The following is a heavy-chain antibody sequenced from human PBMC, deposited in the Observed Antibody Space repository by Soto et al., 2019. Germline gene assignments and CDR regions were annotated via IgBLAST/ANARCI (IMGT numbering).Heavy chain of an antibody. CDR2: IIHGIGIA. CDR1: GGTFTPYA. D-gene: IGHD5-18*01. J-gene: IGHJ4*02. Sequence: SVKVSCKASGGTFTPYAIHWVRQAPGQGLEWMGAIIHGIGIANYAQKFQGRVTITADVSASTAYMEMSSLRAEDTAVYYCAREYGPPGYSYVNDEFDYWGQGTLVTVSS. V-gene: IGHV1-69*10. CDR3: AREYGPPGYSYVNDEFDY.